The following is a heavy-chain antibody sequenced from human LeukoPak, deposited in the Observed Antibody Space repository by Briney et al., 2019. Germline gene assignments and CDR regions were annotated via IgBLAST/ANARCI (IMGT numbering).Heavy chain of an antibody. CDR2: IYHSGST. CDR1: GGSISSGGYS. J-gene: IGHJ4*02. V-gene: IGHV4-30-2*01. Sequence: PSETLSLTCAVSGGSISSGGYSWSWIRQPPGKGLEWIGYIYHSGSTYYNPSLKSRVTISVDRSKNQFSLKLSSVTAADTAVYYCARAKVRGSGSYYLYYFDYWGQGTLVTVSS. CDR3: ARAKVRGSGSYYLYYFDY. D-gene: IGHD3-10*01.